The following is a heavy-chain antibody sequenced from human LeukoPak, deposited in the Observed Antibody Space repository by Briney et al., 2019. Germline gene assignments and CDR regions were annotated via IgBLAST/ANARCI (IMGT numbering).Heavy chain of an antibody. CDR1: GYSFTSNW. V-gene: IGHV5-51*01. Sequence: LGESLKISCKGSGYSFTSNWIGWVRQKLGKGLEWMGIIYPGDSDTRYSPSFQGQVTISADKSISTAYLQWSSLKASDTAMYYCARHASGPNWFDPWGQGTLVTVSS. J-gene: IGHJ5*02. CDR3: ARHASGPNWFDP. CDR2: IYPGDSDT. D-gene: IGHD3-10*01.